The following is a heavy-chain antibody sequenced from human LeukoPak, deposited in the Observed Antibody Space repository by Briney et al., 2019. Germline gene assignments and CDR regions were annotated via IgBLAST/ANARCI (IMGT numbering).Heavy chain of an antibody. Sequence: PGGSLRLSCTASAFTFGDYTMSWVRQAPGKGLEWVSSISSRGDTIDYADSVKGRFTISGDNAKNSLYLQMNSLRAEDTAVYYCARSPSSFDPWGQGALVTVSS. J-gene: IGHJ5*02. CDR3: ARSPSSFDP. V-gene: IGHV3-48*01. CDR2: ISSRGDTI. D-gene: IGHD3-16*02. CDR1: AFTFGDYT.